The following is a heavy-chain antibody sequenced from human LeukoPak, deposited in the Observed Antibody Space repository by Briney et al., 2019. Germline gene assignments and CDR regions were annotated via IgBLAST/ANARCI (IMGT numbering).Heavy chain of an antibody. CDR3: AGTMVRGVIGY. CDR2: SGSGGDT. J-gene: IGHJ4*02. V-gene: IGHV3-23*01. D-gene: IGHD3-10*01. Sequence: GGSLRLSCAASGFTFSGYDMTWVRQAPGKGLEWVSTSGSGGDTYIADSVKGRFTISRDNAKNSLYLQMNSLRAEDTAVYYCAGTMVRGVIGYWGQGTLVTVSS. CDR1: GFTFSGYD.